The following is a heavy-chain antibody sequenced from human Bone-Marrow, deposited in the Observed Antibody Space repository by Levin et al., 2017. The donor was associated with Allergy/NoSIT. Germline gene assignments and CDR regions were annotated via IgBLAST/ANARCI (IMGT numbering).Heavy chain of an antibody. D-gene: IGHD5-18*01. Sequence: SQTLSLTCTVSGGSISSGSYYWSWIRQPAGKGLEWIGRIHASGSADYNPSLKSRVTISVDTSKNQFSLKLTSVNAADTAVYYCARDRRGYTYGPYSDYYSYYMDVWGTGTTVTVSS. CDR1: GGSISSGSYY. V-gene: IGHV4-61*02. CDR3: ARDRRGYTYGPYSDYYSYYMDV. J-gene: IGHJ6*03. CDR2: IHASGSA.